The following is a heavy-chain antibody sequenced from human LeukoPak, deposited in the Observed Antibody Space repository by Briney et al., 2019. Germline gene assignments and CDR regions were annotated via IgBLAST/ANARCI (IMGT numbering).Heavy chain of an antibody. D-gene: IGHD3-3*01. CDR1: GGSISSSSYY. J-gene: IGHJ4*02. Sequence: SETLSLTCTVSGGSISSSSYYWGWIRQPPGKGLEWIGSIYYSGSTYYNPSLKSRVTISVDTSKNQFSLKLSSVTAADTAVYYCARDRSGYFDYWGQGILVTVSS. CDR2: IYYSGST. V-gene: IGHV4-39*07. CDR3: ARDRSGYFDY.